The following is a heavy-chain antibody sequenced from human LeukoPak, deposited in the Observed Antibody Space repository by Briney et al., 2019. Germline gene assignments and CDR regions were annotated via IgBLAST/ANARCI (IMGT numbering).Heavy chain of an antibody. CDR2: IIPIFGTA. CDR3: ARGDGGNWNPSLDP. D-gene: IGHD1-1*01. V-gene: IGHV1-69*06. J-gene: IGHJ5*02. Sequence: ASVKVSCKASGGTFSSYAISWVRQAPGQGLEWMGGIIPIFGTANYAQKFQGRVTITADKSTSTAYMELSSLRSEDTAVYYCARGDGGNWNPSLDPWGQGTLVTVSS. CDR1: GGTFSSYA.